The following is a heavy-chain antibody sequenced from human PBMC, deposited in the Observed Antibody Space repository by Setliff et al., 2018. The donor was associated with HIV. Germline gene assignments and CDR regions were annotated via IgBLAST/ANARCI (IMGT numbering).Heavy chain of an antibody. CDR3: ARGNYDRDY. Sequence: GGSLRLSCAASRFTFSSYAMNWVRQSPGKGLEWVSYISSSSSSIYYADSVKGRFTISRDNAKNSLYLQMNSLRVEDTAVYYCARGNYDRDYWGQGTLVTVSS. D-gene: IGHD3-22*01. CDR2: ISSSSSSI. V-gene: IGHV3-48*01. CDR1: RFTFSSYA. J-gene: IGHJ4*02.